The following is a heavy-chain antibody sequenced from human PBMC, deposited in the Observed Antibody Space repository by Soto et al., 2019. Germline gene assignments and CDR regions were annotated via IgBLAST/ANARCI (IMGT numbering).Heavy chain of an antibody. J-gene: IGHJ5*02. D-gene: IGHD1-26*01. V-gene: IGHV4-4*07. CDR3: VREGGSPEEGNWFDP. CDR2: IYTSGST. CDR1: GGSISSYY. Sequence: QVQLQESGPGLVKPSETLSLTCTVSGGSISSYYWSWIRQPAGKGLEWIGRIYTSGSTNYNPSLKSRVTMSVDTSKNQFSLKLSSVTAADTAVYYCVREGGSPEEGNWFDPWGQGTLVTVSS.